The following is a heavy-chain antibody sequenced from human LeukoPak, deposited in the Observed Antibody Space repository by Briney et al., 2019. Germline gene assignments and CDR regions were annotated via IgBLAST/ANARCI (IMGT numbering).Heavy chain of an antibody. J-gene: IGHJ4*02. CDR1: GFTFKNYR. CDR2: MKDDGNEI. Sequence: GGSLRLSCTASGFTFKNYRMTWVRQAPGKGLEWVASMKDDGNEIQYVDSVKGRFTISRDNAKNSLYLQMNNLRAEDTTVYYCARNRATNDYWGQGTLVTVSS. CDR3: ARNRATNDY. D-gene: IGHD1-26*01. V-gene: IGHV3-7*01.